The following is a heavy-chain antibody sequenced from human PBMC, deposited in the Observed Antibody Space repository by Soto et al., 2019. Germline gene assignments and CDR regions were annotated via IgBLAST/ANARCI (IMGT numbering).Heavy chain of an antibody. CDR2: ISYDGSNK. V-gene: IGHV3-30*18. CDR3: AKPDRRDSSGYPDY. Sequence: QVQLVESGGGVVQPGRSLRLSCAASGFTFSSYDMHWVRQAPGKGLEWVAIISYDGSNKYYADSVKGRFTISRDNSKNTLYLQMDSLRPEDTAVYYCAKPDRRDSSGYPDYWGQGRLVTVSS. CDR1: GFTFSSYD. D-gene: IGHD3-22*01. J-gene: IGHJ4*02.